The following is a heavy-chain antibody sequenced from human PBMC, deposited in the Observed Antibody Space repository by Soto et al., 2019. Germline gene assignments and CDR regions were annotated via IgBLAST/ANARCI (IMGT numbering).Heavy chain of an antibody. Sequence: SETLSLTCTVSGGSISSDNFYWSWIRQPPGKGLEWIGYIYYSGSTYYNPSLKSRVSISVDTSKNQFSLRLSSVTAADTAVYYCARAETTIFDYWGQGTLVTVSS. CDR2: IYYSGST. V-gene: IGHV4-30-4*01. CDR1: GGSISSDNFY. CDR3: ARAETTIFDY. D-gene: IGHD4-17*01. J-gene: IGHJ4*02.